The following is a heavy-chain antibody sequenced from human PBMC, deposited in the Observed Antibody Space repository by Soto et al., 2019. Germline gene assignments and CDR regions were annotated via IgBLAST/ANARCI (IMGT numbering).Heavy chain of an antibody. V-gene: IGHV1-18*01. J-gene: IGHJ3*02. Sequence: QVQLVQSGADVKKPGASVKVSCKASGYNFTSYGISWVRQAPGQGLEWMGWISPHNDRTKYARRFQDRVTMTTETPTSTVYMELGSLRPDDTAVYYCARDLYYSSGRYFDHDALDIWGQGTVVTVSS. D-gene: IGHD6-19*01. CDR1: GYNFTSYG. CDR3: ARDLYYSSGRYFDHDALDI. CDR2: ISPHNDRT.